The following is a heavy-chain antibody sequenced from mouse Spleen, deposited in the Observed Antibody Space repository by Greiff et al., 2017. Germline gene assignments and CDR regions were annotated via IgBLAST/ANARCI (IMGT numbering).Heavy chain of an antibody. V-gene: IGHV1-15*01. D-gene: IGHD1-1*01. CDR3: TRRNGSSYEAMDY. CDR2: IDPETGGT. J-gene: IGHJ4*01. CDR1: GYTFTDYE. Sequence: QVQLQQSGAELVRPGASVTLSCKASGYTFTDYEMHWVKQTPVHGLEWIGAIDPETGGTAYNQKFKGKAILTADKSSSTAYMELRSLTSEDSAVYYCTRRNGSSYEAMDYWGQGTSVTVSS.